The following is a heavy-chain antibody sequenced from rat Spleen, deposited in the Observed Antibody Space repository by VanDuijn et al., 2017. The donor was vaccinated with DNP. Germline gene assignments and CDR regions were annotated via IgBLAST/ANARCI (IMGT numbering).Heavy chain of an antibody. CDR1: GFTFSSSW. CDR3: TKILDY. V-gene: IGHV5-58*01. Sequence: EVQLVESGGGLVQPGRSLKLSCVASGFTFSSSWMYWIRQAPGKGLEWLGSINPDGGTTYYPDSVKGRFTFSRDNAENTVYLQMNSLRSEDTATYYCTKILDYWGQGVMVTVSS. CDR2: INPDGGTT. J-gene: IGHJ2*01.